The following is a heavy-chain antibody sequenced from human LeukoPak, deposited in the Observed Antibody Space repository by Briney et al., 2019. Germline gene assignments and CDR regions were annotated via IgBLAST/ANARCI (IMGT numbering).Heavy chain of an antibody. D-gene: IGHD1-26*01. Sequence: GESLKISCKVSGYSFTSYCIGWVRQMPGKGLEWMGIIYPGDSGPTYSPSFQGQVTISVDKSISTAYLQWSSLQASDTAMYYCGMSGDRVPLQDDVFDVWGQGTMVTVSS. CDR1: GYSFTSYC. V-gene: IGHV5-51*01. CDR3: GMSGDRVPLQDDVFDV. CDR2: IYPGDSGP. J-gene: IGHJ3*01.